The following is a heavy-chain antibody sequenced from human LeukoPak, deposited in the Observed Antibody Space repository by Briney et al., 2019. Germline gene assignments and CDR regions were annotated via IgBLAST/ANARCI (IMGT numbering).Heavy chain of an antibody. CDR1: GGSISSGGYY. V-gene: IGHV4-31*03. CDR3: ARQLSNPYYYGMDV. J-gene: IGHJ6*02. Sequence: SQTLSLTCTVSGGSISSGGYYWSWIRQHPGKGLEWIGYIYYSGSTYYNPSLKSRVTISVDTSKNQFSLKLSSVTAADTAVYYCARQLSNPYYYGMDVWGQGTTVTVSS. D-gene: IGHD4-11*01. CDR2: IYYSGST.